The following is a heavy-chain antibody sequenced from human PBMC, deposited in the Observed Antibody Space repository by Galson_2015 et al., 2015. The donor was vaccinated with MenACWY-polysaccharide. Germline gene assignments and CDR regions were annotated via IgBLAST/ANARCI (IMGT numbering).Heavy chain of an antibody. Sequence: SVKVSCKASGYTFTGYYMHWVRQAPGQGLEWMGIINPSGGSTSYAQKFQGRVTMTRDTSTSTVYMELSSLRSEDTAVYYCAASKAFWSGYSALYYYYGMDVWGQGTTVTVSS. CDR2: INPSGGST. D-gene: IGHD3-3*01. J-gene: IGHJ6*02. V-gene: IGHV1-46*01. CDR1: GYTFTGYY. CDR3: AASKAFWSGYSALYYYYGMDV.